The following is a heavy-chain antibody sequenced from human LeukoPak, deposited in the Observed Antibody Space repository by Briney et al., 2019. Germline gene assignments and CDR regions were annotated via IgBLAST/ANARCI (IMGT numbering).Heavy chain of an antibody. Sequence: PGRFLRLSCAASGFTFSSYGMHWVRQAPGKGLEWVAVISYDGSNKFYADSVKGRFTISRDNSKSTLYLQMNSLRAEDTAVYYCAKELSAGTGGGWEDYFDYWGQGTLVTVSA. CDR1: GFTFSSYG. D-gene: IGHD6-13*01. CDR3: AKELSAGTGGGWEDYFDY. CDR2: ISYDGSNK. J-gene: IGHJ4*02. V-gene: IGHV3-30*18.